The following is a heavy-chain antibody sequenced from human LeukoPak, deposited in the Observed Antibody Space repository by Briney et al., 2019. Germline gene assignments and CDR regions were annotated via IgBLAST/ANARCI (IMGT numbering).Heavy chain of an antibody. CDR2: IQPDGSEK. CDR1: GFTFSTYW. Sequence: GGSLRLSCAASGFTFSTYWMSWVRQAPGKGLEWVANIQPDGSEKYYVDSVKGRFTISRDNAKNSLYLQMNSPRAEDTAVYYCARVVPAVTNRFDPWGQGTPVTVS. CDR3: ARVVPAVTNRFDP. V-gene: IGHV3-7*05. D-gene: IGHD2-2*01. J-gene: IGHJ5*02.